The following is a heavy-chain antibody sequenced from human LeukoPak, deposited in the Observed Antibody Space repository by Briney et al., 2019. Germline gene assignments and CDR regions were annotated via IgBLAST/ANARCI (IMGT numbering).Heavy chain of an antibody. CDR1: GFTFSSYA. Sequence: QPGGSLRLSCAASGFTFSSYAMSWVRQAPGKGLEWVSGISGSGGSTYYADSVKGRFTISRDNSKNTLYLQMNSLRAEDTAVYYCAKDRRVIVVVVAAYYFDYWGQGTLVTVSS. CDR3: AKDRRVIVVVVAAYYFDY. CDR2: ISGSGGST. D-gene: IGHD2-15*01. V-gene: IGHV3-23*01. J-gene: IGHJ4*02.